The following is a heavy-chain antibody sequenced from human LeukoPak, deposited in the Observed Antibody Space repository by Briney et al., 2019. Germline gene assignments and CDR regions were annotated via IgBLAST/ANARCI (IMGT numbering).Heavy chain of an antibody. CDR3: ARDQGSMIVVRTTTWYFDL. D-gene: IGHD3-22*01. Sequence: GGSLRLSCAASGFTFSNYWMSWVRQAPGKGLEWLANINQDGSEIYYVDSVKGRFTSSRDNGKNSLYLQINSLRADATAVYYCARDQGSMIVVRTTTWYFDLWGRGTLVTVSS. CDR1: GFTFSNYW. V-gene: IGHV3-7*01. CDR2: INQDGSEI. J-gene: IGHJ2*01.